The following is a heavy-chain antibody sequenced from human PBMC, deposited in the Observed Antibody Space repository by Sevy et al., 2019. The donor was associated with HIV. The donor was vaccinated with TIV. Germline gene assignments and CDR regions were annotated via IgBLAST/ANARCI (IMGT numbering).Heavy chain of an antibody. CDR3: ARFEYGEYVSHFEY. V-gene: IGHV4-39*01. Sequence: SETLSLTCTVSGGSINSDSYYWGWIRQPPGKGLEWIGNIYYSGTTYYNPSLKSRVTISVDTSKNQFSLKLSSVTAADTAVYYCARFEYGEYVSHFEYWGQGTLVTVSS. CDR2: IYYSGTT. CDR1: GGSINSDSYY. D-gene: IGHD2-21*01. J-gene: IGHJ4*02.